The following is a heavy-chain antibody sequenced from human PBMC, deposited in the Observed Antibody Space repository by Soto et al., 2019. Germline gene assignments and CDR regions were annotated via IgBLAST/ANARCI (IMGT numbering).Heavy chain of an antibody. J-gene: IGHJ4*02. D-gene: IGHD3-10*01. CDR1: GGSISSSSYY. CDR2: IYYSGST. CDR3: ARSVLLLWFGEDR. V-gene: IGHV4-39*01. Sequence: SETLSLTCNVSGGSISSSSYYWGWIRQPPGKGLEWIGSIYYSGSTYYNPSLKSRVTISVDTSKNQFSLKLSSVTAADTAVYYCARSVLLLWFGEDRWGQGTLVTVSS.